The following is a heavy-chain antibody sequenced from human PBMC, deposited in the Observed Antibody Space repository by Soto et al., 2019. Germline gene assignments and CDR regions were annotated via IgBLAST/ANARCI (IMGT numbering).Heavy chain of an antibody. Sequence: SETLSLTCAVYGGSFSGYYWSWIRQPPGKGLEWIGEINHSGSTNYNPSLKSRVTISVDTSNNQFSLKLSSVTAADTAVYYCARGRAGDYGSGSYSDYWGQGTLVTVSS. CDR1: GGSFSGYY. CDR3: ARGRAGDYGSGSYSDY. J-gene: IGHJ4*02. V-gene: IGHV4-34*01. CDR2: INHSGST. D-gene: IGHD3-10*01.